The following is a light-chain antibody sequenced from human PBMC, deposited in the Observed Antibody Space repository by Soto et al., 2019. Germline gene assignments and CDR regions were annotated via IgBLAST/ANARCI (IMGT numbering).Light chain of an antibody. CDR2: GNN. J-gene: IGLJ1*01. CDR1: SSNIGAGYD. CDR3: QSYDSSLSGFYV. V-gene: IGLV1-40*01. Sequence: QSVLTQPPPVPGAPGQGITIPCTGSSSNIGAGYDVHWYQQLPGTAPKLLIYGNNNRPSGVPDRFSGSKSGTSASLAITGLQAEDEADYYCQSYDSSLSGFYVFGTGTKVTVL.